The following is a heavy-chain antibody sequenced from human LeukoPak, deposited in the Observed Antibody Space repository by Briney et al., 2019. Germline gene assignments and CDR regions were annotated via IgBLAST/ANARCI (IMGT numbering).Heavy chain of an antibody. CDR1: GGSISSGGYY. CDR3: ARVYGLDCSGGSCYRSRYYFDY. Sequence: SETLSLTCTVSGGSISSGGYYWSWIRQHPGKGLEWIGYIYYNGSTYYNPSLKSRVTISVDTSRNQFSLKLSSVTAADTAVYYCARVYGLDCSGGSCYRSRYYFDYWGQGTLVTVSS. D-gene: IGHD2-15*01. CDR2: IYYNGST. J-gene: IGHJ4*02. V-gene: IGHV4-31*03.